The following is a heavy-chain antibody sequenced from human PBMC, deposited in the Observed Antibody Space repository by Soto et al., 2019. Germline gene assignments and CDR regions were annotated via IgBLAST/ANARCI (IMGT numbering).Heavy chain of an antibody. V-gene: IGHV3-73*02. J-gene: IGHJ4*02. CDR1: GFTFSGSA. CDR2: IGGKANNYAA. Sequence: EVQLVESGGGLVQPGGSLKLSCAASGFTFSGSALHWVRQASGKGLEWVGRIGGKANNYAAAYAVSLKGRFTISRDDSRDSVYPRLTSLNTGETAVYYCARGVYASWSGHPKGFDYWGQGTVVTGSS. CDR3: ARGVYASWSGHPKGFDY. D-gene: IGHD3-3*01.